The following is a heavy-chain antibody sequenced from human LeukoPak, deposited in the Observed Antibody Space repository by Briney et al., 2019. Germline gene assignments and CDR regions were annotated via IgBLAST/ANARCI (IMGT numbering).Heavy chain of an antibody. CDR3: ATLHIVGATTGFDY. V-gene: IGHV1-69-2*01. CDR2: VDPEDGET. D-gene: IGHD1-26*01. CDR1: GYTFTDYY. Sequence: VASVKISCKVSGYTFTDYYMHWVQQAPGKGLEWVGLVDPEDGETIYAEKFQGRVTITADTSTDTAYMELSSLRSEDTAVYYCATLHIVGATTGFDYWGQGTLVTVSS. J-gene: IGHJ4*02.